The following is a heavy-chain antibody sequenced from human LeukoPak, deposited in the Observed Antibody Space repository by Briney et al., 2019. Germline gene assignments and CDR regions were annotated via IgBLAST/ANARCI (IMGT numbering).Heavy chain of an antibody. CDR3: ARGSRQQLPRRGLIDY. Sequence: VASVKVSCKASGYTFTSYDINWVRQATGQGLEWMGWMNPNSGNTGYAQKFQGRVTITRNTSISTAYMELSSLRSEDTAVYYCARGSRQQLPRRGLIDYWGQGTLVTVSS. V-gene: IGHV1-8*03. CDR2: MNPNSGNT. D-gene: IGHD6-13*01. J-gene: IGHJ4*02. CDR1: GYTFTSYD.